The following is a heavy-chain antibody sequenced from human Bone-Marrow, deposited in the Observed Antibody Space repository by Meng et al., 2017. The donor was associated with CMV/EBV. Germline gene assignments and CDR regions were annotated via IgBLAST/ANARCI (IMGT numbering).Heavy chain of an antibody. D-gene: IGHD2-8*02. V-gene: IGHV1-69*12. CDR2: IIPIFGTA. CDR1: GGPFSRYA. J-gene: IGHJ5*02. Sequence: QVPLVQSGAEGKKAGSTRKVSCKAMGGPFSRYARSWVRQAPGQGLEWMGGIIPIFGTANYAQKFQGRVTITADESTSTAYMELSSLRSEDTAVYYCARGEGLLGDWFDPWGQGTLVTVSS. CDR3: ARGEGLLGDWFDP.